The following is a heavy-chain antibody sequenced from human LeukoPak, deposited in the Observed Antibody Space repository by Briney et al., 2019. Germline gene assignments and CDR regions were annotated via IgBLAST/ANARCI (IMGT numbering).Heavy chain of an antibody. CDR2: ISAYGNT. D-gene: IGHD1-14*01. V-gene: IGHV1-18*01. J-gene: IGHJ4*02. Sequence: ASVKVSCKTSGYTFTIYGISWVRQAPGQGLEWMGLISAYGNTNYAQNLQGRVTMTTDTSTSTAYMELRSLRSEDTAVYYCAREAFSRNRGSGDYFDYWGQGTLVTVSS. CDR3: AREAFSRNRGSGDYFDY. CDR1: GYTFTIYG.